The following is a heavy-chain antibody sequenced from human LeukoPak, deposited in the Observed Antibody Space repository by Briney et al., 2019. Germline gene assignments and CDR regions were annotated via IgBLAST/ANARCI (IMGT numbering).Heavy chain of an antibody. D-gene: IGHD2-21*01. J-gene: IGHJ6*03. CDR2: IKQDGSEK. CDR3: ARDRRGIFYYYYMDV. CDR1: GFTFSSYW. Sequence: AGGSLRLSCAASGFTFSSYWMSWVRQAPGKGLEGVANIKQDGSEKYYVDSVKGRFTISRDNAKNSLYLQMNSLSAEDTAVYYCARDRRGIFYYYYMDVWGKGTTVTVSS. V-gene: IGHV3-7*01.